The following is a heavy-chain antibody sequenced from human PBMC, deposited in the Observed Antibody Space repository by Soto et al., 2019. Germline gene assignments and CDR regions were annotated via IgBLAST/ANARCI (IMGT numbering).Heavy chain of an antibody. CDR2: IYFTGHP. CDR1: GGTLSKYY. J-gene: IGHJ5*02. Sequence: QVQLQETGPGLVKPSETLSLTCTVSGGTLSKYYWSWIRQAPGKGLEWIGYIYFTGHPNYNPSLKSRVSMSVDTHTNQVSLEINSVTAADTAIYYCARDREGYAGDCFWFDPWGPGTLVIVSS. CDR3: ARDREGYAGDCFWFDP. V-gene: IGHV4-59*01. D-gene: IGHD2-21*02.